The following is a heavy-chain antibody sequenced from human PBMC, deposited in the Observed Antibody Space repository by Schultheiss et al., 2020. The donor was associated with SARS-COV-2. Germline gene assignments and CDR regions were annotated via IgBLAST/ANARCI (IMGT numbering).Heavy chain of an antibody. Sequence: GESLKISCAASGFTFSSYAMRWVRQAPGKGLEWVSFISGSGGTTYFADSVKGRFTISRDNSKNTLYLQMNSLRAEDTAVYYCAKDRHYYYDSSGHDYWGQGTLVTVSS. V-gene: IGHV3-23*01. J-gene: IGHJ4*02. CDR1: GFTFSSYA. CDR2: ISGSGGTT. D-gene: IGHD3-22*01. CDR3: AKDRHYYYDSSGHDY.